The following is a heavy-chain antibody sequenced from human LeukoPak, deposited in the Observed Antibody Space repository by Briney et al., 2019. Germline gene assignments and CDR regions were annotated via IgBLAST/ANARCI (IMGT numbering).Heavy chain of an antibody. V-gene: IGHV4-39*07. J-gene: IGHJ4*02. CDR2: IYYSGST. D-gene: IGHD3-3*01. Sequence: SETLSLTCTVSGGSISSSSYYWGWIRQPPGKGLEWIGSIYYSGSTYYNPSLKSRVTISVDTSKNQFSLKLSSVTAADTAVYYCARFGQYYDFWSGYFDYWGQGTLVTVSS. CDR3: ARFGQYYDFWSGYFDY. CDR1: GGSISSSSYY.